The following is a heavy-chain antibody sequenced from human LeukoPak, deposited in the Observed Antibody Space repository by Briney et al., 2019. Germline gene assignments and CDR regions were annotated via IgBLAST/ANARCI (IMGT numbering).Heavy chain of an antibody. D-gene: IGHD1-26*01. Sequence: GGSLRLSCAASGFTFSSYEMNWVRQAPGKGLEWVSYISSSGSTIYYADSVKGRFTISRDNSKNSLCLQMKSLRAEDTALYYCARRGYHDYSGFDYWGQGTLVTVSS. CDR1: GFTFSSYE. V-gene: IGHV3-48*03. CDR3: ARRGYHDYSGFDY. CDR2: ISSSGSTI. J-gene: IGHJ4*02.